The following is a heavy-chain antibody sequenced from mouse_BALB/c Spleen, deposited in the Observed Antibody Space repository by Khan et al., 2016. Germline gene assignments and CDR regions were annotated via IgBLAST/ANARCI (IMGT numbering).Heavy chain of an antibody. D-gene: IGHD2-1*01. CDR3: RGNYAY. CDR2: IRLKSNNYAT. CDR1: GFTFSNYW. Sequence: GKLEGSGGGLVQPGGSMKLSCVASGFTFSNYWMNWVRQSPEKGLEWVAEIRLKSNNYATHYAESVKGRFTITREDSKSSAYLQMNNLRAEDTGIYYCRGNYAYWGQGTLVTVSA. J-gene: IGHJ3*01. V-gene: IGHV6-6*02.